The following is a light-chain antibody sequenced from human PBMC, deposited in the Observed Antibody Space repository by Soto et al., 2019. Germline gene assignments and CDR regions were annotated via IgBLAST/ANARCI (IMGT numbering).Light chain of an antibody. J-gene: IGLJ1*01. CDR2: DDT. CDR1: VGL. V-gene: IGLV2-23*01. CDR3: SLYVGARTYV. Sequence: QSVLTQPASVSGSPGQSISVCCTAAVGLVSVYQQHPGKVPKLIIYDDTKRPSGVSSRSSGSKSGNTASLTISGLQTEEEADYYCSLYVGARTYVFGAGPKVTV.